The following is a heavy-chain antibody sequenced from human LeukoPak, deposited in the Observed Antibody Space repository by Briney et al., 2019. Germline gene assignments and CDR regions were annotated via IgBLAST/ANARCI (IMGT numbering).Heavy chain of an antibody. CDR2: IYPGDSDT. J-gene: IGHJ4*02. Sequence: GESLKISCKGSGYSFTTNWFGWVRQISGKGLEWMGIIYPGDSDTRYSPSFQGQVTISVDKSISTAYLQWSSLKASDTAMYYCARRSYDSSVYYRYMYYFDYWGQGTLVTVSS. CDR1: GYSFTTNW. CDR3: ARRSYDSSVYYRYMYYFDY. D-gene: IGHD3-22*01. V-gene: IGHV5-51*01.